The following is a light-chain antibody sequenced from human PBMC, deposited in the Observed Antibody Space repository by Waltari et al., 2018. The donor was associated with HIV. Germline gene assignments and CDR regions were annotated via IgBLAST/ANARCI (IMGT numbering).Light chain of an antibody. CDR3: QQYYSTAGEK. CDR2: WAS. V-gene: IGKV4-1*01. CDR1: QIVLYSSNNKNY. J-gene: IGKJ1*01. Sequence: DIVMTQSPDSLAVSLGERATINCKSSQIVLYSSNNKNYLAWYQQKPGQPPKLLIYWASTRESGVPDRFSGSGSGTDFTLTISSLQAEDVAVYYCQQYYSTAGEKFGQGTKVEIK.